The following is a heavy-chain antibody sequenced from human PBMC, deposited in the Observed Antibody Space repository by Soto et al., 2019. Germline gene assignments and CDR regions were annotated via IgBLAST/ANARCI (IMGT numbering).Heavy chain of an antibody. Sequence: ASVKVSCKASGYTFTSYGISWVRQAPGQGLEWMGWISAYNGNTNYAQKLQGRVTMTTDTSTSTAYMELRSLRSDDTAVYYCAGSIAAAGPYYYFYGMDVWGQGTTVTV. CDR2: ISAYNGNT. CDR1: GYTFTSYG. D-gene: IGHD6-13*01. V-gene: IGHV1-18*01. J-gene: IGHJ6*02. CDR3: AGSIAAAGPYYYFYGMDV.